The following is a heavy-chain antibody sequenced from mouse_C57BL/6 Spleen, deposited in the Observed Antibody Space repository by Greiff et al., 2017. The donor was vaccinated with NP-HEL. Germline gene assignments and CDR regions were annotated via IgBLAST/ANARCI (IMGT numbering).Heavy chain of an antibody. V-gene: IGHV1-82*01. D-gene: IGHD2-3*01. J-gene: IGHJ2*01. CDR1: GYAFSSSW. Sequence: VHLVESGPELVKPGASVKISCKASGYAFSSSWMNWVKQRPGKGLEWIGRIYPGDGDTNYNGKFKGKATLTADKSSSTAYMQLSSLTSEDSAVYFCARSLYDGYYFDYWGQGTTLTVSS. CDR3: ARSLYDGYYFDY. CDR2: IYPGDGDT.